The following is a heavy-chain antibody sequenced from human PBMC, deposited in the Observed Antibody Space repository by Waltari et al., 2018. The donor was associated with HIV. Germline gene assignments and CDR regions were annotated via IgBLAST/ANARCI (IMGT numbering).Heavy chain of an antibody. CDR3: AKVYGGKGFDY. CDR1: GFTFRSSA. J-gene: IGHJ4*02. Sequence: EVQLLESGGGWVQLGVSLSLSCAASGFTFRSSAMRWVRQAPGKWLEWVSTFSRSGGGTYYADSVKRRSNISRDNSKNTLYMQTNSLRAEDTAVYYCAKVYGGKGFDYWGQGTLVTVSS. V-gene: IGHV3-23*01. CDR2: FSRSGGGT. D-gene: IGHD4-17*01.